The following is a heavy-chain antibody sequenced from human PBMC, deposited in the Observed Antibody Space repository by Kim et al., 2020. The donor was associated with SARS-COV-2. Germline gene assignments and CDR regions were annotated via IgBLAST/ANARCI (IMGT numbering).Heavy chain of an antibody. Sequence: SETLSLTCTVSGGSIGSYYWSWIRQPPGKGLEWIGYIYYSGSTNYNPSLKSRVTISVDTSKNQFSLKLSSVTAADTAVYYCSRAAYHDSSGLDYCGHVT. CDR3: SRAAYHDSSGLDY. CDR1: GGSIGSYY. J-gene: IGHJ4*01. CDR2: IYYSGST. D-gene: IGHD3-22*01. V-gene: IGHV4-59*01.